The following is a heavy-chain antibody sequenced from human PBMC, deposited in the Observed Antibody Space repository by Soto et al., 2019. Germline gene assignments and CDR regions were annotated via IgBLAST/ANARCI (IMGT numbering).Heavy chain of an antibody. CDR2: LDPEDGET. J-gene: IGHJ2*01. V-gene: IGHV1-24*01. CDR1: GSSFTDLS. CDR3: TAWRLYHDYVSGGYTYWHFDL. D-gene: IGHD3-16*01. Sequence: ASVKVSCKVSGSSFTDLSIHWVRQSPGKGLEWVGGLDPEDGETIYAPKFQGRVTMTEDASLDTAYMELRRLRSEDTAIYYCTAWRLYHDYVSGGYTYWHFDLWGPGT.